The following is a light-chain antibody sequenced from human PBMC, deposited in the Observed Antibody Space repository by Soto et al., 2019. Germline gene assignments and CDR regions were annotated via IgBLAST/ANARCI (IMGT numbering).Light chain of an antibody. CDR2: SND. Sequence: QSVLTQPPSASGTPGQRVTISCSGSNSNIGSHTVYWFRQVPGTAPKLLIYSNDQRPSGVPDRFSGSKSGTSVSLAISGLPSEDEDDYYWAAWDDSLNGVVFGGGTKLTVL. J-gene: IGLJ2*01. CDR1: NSNIGSHT. V-gene: IGLV1-44*01. CDR3: AAWDDSLNGVV.